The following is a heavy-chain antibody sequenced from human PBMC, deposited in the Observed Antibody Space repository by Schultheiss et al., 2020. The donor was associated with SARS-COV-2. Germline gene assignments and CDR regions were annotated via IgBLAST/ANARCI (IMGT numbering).Heavy chain of an antibody. CDR2: IYHSGST. CDR1: GGSISSGGYS. V-gene: IGHV4-30-2*01. Sequence: SETLSLTCAVSGGSISSGGYSWSWIRQPPGKGLEWIGYIYHSGSTYYNPSLKSRVTISVDRSKNQFSLKLSSVTAADTAVYYCARRGIVVAMLDPWGQGTLVTVAS. J-gene: IGHJ5*02. D-gene: IGHD3-22*01. CDR3: ARRGIVVAMLDP.